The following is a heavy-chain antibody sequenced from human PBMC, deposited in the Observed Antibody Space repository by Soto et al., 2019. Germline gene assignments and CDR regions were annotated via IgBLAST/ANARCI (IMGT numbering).Heavy chain of an antibody. CDR1: GFTFSSDD. J-gene: IGHJ4*02. CDR3: AKVGCGGDCYSQYFDY. Sequence: QVQLVESGGGVVQPGRSLRLSCAASGFTFSSDDMHWVRQAPGKGLEWVALISYDGSNKDYADSVKGRFTISRDNSKNTLYLQMNGLRAEDTAVYYCAKVGCGGDCYSQYFDYWGRGTLVTVSS. CDR2: ISYDGSNK. D-gene: IGHD2-21*02. V-gene: IGHV3-30*18.